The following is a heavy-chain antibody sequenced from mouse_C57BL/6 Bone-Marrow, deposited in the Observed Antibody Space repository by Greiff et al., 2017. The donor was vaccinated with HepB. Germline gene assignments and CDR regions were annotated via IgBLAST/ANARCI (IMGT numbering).Heavy chain of an antibody. CDR3: ARSTVVDWYFDV. Sequence: EVKLMESGGDLVKPGGSLKLSCAASGFTFSSYGMSWVRQTPDKRLEWVATISSGGSYTYYPDSVKGRFTISRDNAKNTLYLQMSSLKSEDTAMYYCARSTVVDWYFDVWGTGTTVTVSS. D-gene: IGHD1-1*01. CDR1: GFTFSSYG. V-gene: IGHV5-6*01. CDR2: ISSGGSYT. J-gene: IGHJ1*03.